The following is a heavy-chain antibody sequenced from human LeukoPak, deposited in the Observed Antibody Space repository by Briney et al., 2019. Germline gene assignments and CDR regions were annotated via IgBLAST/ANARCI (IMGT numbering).Heavy chain of an antibody. Sequence: SETLSLSCTVSGGSISGSSYYWGWIRQPPGKGLEWIGSIYYSGSTYYNPSLKSRVTISVDTSKNQFSLKLSSVTAADTAVYYCTRGRDGYNNDAFDIWGQGTMVTVSS. V-gene: IGHV4-39*01. CDR1: GGSISGSSYY. CDR3: TRGRDGYNNDAFDI. D-gene: IGHD5-24*01. CDR2: IYYSGST. J-gene: IGHJ3*02.